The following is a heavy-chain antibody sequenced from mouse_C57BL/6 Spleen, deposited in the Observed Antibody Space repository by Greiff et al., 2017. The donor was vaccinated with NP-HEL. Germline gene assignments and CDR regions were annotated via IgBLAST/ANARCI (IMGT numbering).Heavy chain of an antibody. CDR1: GYTCTSYW. CDR3: ALIGEYFDV. J-gene: IGHJ1*03. CDR2: LTPSSIYT. Sequence: QVQLQQPGAELVKPGASVKLSCKASGYTCTSYWMQWAKQRPAPFLSFLFQLTPSSIYTNYNQNFKGNSTLTVDTSSSTAYMQLSSLTSEDSAVYYCALIGEYFDVWGTGTTVTVSS. V-gene: IGHV1-50*01.